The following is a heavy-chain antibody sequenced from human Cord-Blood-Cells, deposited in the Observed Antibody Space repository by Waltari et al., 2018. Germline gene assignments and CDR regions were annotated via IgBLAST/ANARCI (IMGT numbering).Heavy chain of an antibody. J-gene: IGHJ4*02. CDR1: GSTLSRYW. CDR3: ARVGFGVCFDY. CDR2: IKQDGSEK. V-gene: IGHV3-7*01. Sequence: EVQLVESGGGLVQPGGSLRLSCAASGSTLSRYWMCWVRQAPGKGLEWVANIKQDGSEKYYVDSVKGRFTISRDNAKNSLYLQMNSLRAEDTAVYYCARVGFGVCFDYWGQGTLVTVSS. D-gene: IGHD2-8*01.